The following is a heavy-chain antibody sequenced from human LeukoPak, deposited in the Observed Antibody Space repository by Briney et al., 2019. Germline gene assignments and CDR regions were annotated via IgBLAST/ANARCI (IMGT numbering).Heavy chain of an antibody. V-gene: IGHV3-30*04. CDR3: ASRRDRTAAAGIAY. J-gene: IGHJ4*02. CDR1: GFTFSSYV. D-gene: IGHD6-13*01. Sequence: PGGSLRLSCAASGFTFSSYVMHWVRQAPGKGLEWVAIISDDGSNKYYGDFVEGRFTISRDNSKNTLSLQMNSLRPGDTAIYYCASRRDRTAAAGIAYWGQGTLVTVSS. CDR2: ISDDGSNK.